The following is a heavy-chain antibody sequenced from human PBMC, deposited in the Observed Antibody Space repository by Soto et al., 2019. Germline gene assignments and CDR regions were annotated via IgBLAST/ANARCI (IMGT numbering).Heavy chain of an antibody. J-gene: IGHJ4*02. CDR2: IYWNENR. CDR1: GFALSTSGVG. D-gene: IGHD2-21*02. CDR3: VHSPHCGGDCYSPFDF. V-gene: IGHV2-5*01. Sequence: QITLKESGPTLVKPTQTLTVTCTFSGFALSTSGVGVGWIRQPPGKALEWLALIYWNENRRYNPSLRSRLTITKDTSKHEIVLTMTHMAPVDTGTYYCVHSPHCGGDCYSPFDFWGQGTLVTVSS.